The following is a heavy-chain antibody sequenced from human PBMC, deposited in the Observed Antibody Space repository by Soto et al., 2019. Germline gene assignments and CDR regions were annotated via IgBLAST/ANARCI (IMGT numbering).Heavy chain of an antibody. D-gene: IGHD6-19*01. CDR1: CGSISSSNW. CDR2: IYHSGST. Sequence: PSETLSLTCAVSCGSISSSNWWSWVRQPPGKGLEWIGEIYHSGSTNYNPSLKSRVTISVDKSKNQFSPKLSSVTAADTAVYYCARFGGPVAADNWFDPWGQGTLVTVSS. CDR3: ARFGGPVAADNWFDP. J-gene: IGHJ5*02. V-gene: IGHV4-4*02.